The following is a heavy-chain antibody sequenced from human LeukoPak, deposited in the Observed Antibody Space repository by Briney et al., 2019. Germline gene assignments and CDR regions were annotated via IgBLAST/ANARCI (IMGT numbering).Heavy chain of an antibody. CDR3: ARDFYDFWSGYSVYYGMDV. CDR1: GFTFSSYW. J-gene: IGHJ6*02. Sequence: PGGSLRLSCAASGFTFSSYWMSWVRQAPGKGLEWVAVISYDGSNKYYADSVKGRFTISRDNSKNTLYLQMNSLRAEDTAVYYCARDFYDFWSGYSVYYGMDVWGQGTTVTVSS. CDR2: ISYDGSNK. V-gene: IGHV3-30-3*01. D-gene: IGHD3-3*01.